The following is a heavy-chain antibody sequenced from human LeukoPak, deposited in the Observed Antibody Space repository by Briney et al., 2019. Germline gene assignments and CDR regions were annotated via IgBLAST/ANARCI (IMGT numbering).Heavy chain of an antibody. CDR3: ARIPRSDSSGYSFDY. J-gene: IGHJ4*02. D-gene: IGHD3-22*01. Sequence: ASVKVSCKASGYTFTSYYMHWVRQAPGQGLEWMGIINPSGGSTSYAQKFQGRVTMTRDTSTSTVYMELSSLRSEDTAVYYCARIPRSDSSGYSFDYWGQGTLVTVSS. V-gene: IGHV1-46*01. CDR2: INPSGGST. CDR1: GYTFTSYY.